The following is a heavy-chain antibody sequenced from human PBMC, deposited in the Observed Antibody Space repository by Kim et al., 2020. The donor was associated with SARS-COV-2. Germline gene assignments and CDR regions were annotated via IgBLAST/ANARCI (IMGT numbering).Heavy chain of an antibody. Sequence: SVKVSCKASGDTFSSYAISWVRQAPGQGLEWMGGIIPIFGTANYAQKFQGRVTITTNKSTSTAYMELSSLRSEDTAVYYCARTAQDTVITRYFDLWGRGHLDPVP. CDR1: GDTFSSYA. V-gene: IGHV1-69*05. J-gene: IGHJ2*01. CDR3: ARTAQDTVITRYFDL. D-gene: IGHD4-17*01. CDR2: IIPIFGTA.